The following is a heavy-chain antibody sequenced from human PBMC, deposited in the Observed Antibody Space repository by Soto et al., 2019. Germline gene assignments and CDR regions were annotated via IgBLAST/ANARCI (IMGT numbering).Heavy chain of an antibody. CDR3: ARARYDFWSGPNNWFDP. CDR1: GFTFSSYS. Sequence: GGSLRLSCAASGFTFSSYSMNWVRQAPGKGLEWVSSISSSSSYIYHADSVKGRFTISRDNAKNSLYLQMNSLRAEDTAVYYCARARYDFWSGPNNWFDPWGQGTLVTVSS. CDR2: ISSSSSYI. D-gene: IGHD3-3*01. J-gene: IGHJ5*02. V-gene: IGHV3-21*01.